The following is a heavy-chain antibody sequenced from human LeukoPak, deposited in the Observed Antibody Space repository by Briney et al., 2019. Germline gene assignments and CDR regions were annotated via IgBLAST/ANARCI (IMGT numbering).Heavy chain of an antibody. V-gene: IGHV3-21*01. D-gene: IGHD4-23*01. CDR1: GFTFSRYG. Sequence: GGSLRLSCKASGFTFSRYGMNWVRQAPGKGLEWVSSISSISTYIYYPVSMKGRFTISRDNAKNSLYLQMNSLRAEDTAVYYCARAPPISINTVITRYYFDYWSQGTLVTVSS. J-gene: IGHJ4*02. CDR2: ISSISTYI. CDR3: ARAPPISINTVITRYYFDY.